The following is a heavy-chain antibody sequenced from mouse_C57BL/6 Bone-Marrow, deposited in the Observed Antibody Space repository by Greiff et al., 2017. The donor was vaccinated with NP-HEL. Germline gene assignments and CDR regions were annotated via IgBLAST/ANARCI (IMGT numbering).Heavy chain of an antibody. Sequence: VQLKESGTVLARPGASVKMSCKTSGYTFTSYWMHWVKQRPGQGLEWIGAIYPGNSDTSYNQKFKGKANLTAVTSASTAYMALSSLTNEDSAVYYCTREAVTTWYFDVWGTGTTVTVSS. V-gene: IGHV1-5*01. J-gene: IGHJ1*03. CDR3: TREAVTTWYFDV. CDR1: GYTFTSYW. D-gene: IGHD2-2*01. CDR2: IYPGNSDT.